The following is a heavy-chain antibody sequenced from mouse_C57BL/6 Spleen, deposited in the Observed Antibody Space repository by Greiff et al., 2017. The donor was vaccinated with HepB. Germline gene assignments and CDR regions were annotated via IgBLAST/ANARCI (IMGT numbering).Heavy chain of an antibody. Sequence: QVQLQQPGAELVKPGASVKLSCKASGYTFTSYWMHWVKQRPGQGLEWIGMIHPNSGSTNYNEKFKSKATLTVDTSSSTAYMQLSSLTSEDSAVYYCARLLLLYFDYWGQGTTLTVSS. CDR3: ARLLLLYFDY. J-gene: IGHJ2*01. V-gene: IGHV1-64*01. CDR2: IHPNSGST. CDR1: GYTFTSYW. D-gene: IGHD1-1*01.